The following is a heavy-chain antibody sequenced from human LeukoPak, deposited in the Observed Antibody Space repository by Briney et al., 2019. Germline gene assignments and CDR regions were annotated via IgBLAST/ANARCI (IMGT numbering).Heavy chain of an antibody. V-gene: IGHV3-7*05. CDR1: GFTFSSYW. CDR2: IKHHGSEK. CDR3: ARDFYVPYYYGMDV. J-gene: IGHJ6*02. Sequence: PGGSLRLSCAASGFTFSSYWMSWVRQAPGKGLEWVANIKHHGSEKYYVDSVKGRFTISRDNAKNSLYLQMNSLRAEDTAVYYCARDFYVPYYYGMDVWGQGTTVTVSS. D-gene: IGHD2/OR15-2a*01.